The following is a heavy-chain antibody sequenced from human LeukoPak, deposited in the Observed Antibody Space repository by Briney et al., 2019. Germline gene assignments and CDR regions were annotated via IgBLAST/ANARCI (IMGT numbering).Heavy chain of an antibody. J-gene: IGHJ4*02. Sequence: SETLSLTCAVYGESFSGYYWSWLRQPPGKGLEWIGEINHSGSTNYNPSLKSRVTISVDTSKNQFSLKLSSVTAADTAVYYCARGHTTIFGVVDYWGQGTLVTVST. CDR1: GESFSGYY. V-gene: IGHV4-34*01. CDR3: ARGHTTIFGVVDY. D-gene: IGHD3-3*01. CDR2: INHSGST.